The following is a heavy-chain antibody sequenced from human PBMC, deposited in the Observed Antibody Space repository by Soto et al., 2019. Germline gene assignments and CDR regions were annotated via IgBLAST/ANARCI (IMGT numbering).Heavy chain of an antibody. J-gene: IGHJ6*03. D-gene: IGHD6-6*01. CDR2: ISGSGGST. Sequence: EVQLLESGGGLVQPGGSLRLSCAASGFTFSSYAMSWVRQAPGKGLEWVSAISGSGGSTYYADSVKGRFTISRDNSKNTLYLQMNSLRAEDTAVYYCANSPRGYSSSSFNYYYYMDVWGKGTTVTVSS. V-gene: IGHV3-23*01. CDR3: ANSPRGYSSSSFNYYYYMDV. CDR1: GFTFSSYA.